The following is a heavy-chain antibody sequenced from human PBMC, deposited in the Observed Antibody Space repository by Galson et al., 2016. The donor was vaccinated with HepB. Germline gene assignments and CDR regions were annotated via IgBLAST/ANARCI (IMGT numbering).Heavy chain of an antibody. CDR1: GFSLTTGGVR. CDR2: IYWDDDK. D-gene: IGHD3-22*01. Sequence: PALVKPTQTLTLTCTFSGFSLTTGGVRVGWIRQPPGKALEWLALIYWDDDKRYSPSLKSRLTITKDTSKNQVVLTMTNMDPGDTATYYCAHGLSGFDAFDLWGQGTMVTVSS. V-gene: IGHV2-5*02. CDR3: AHGLSGFDAFDL. J-gene: IGHJ3*01.